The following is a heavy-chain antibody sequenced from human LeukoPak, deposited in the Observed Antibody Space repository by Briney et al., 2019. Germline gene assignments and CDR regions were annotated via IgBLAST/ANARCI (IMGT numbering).Heavy chain of an antibody. CDR3: ARLGTIFGSPPGY. CDR2: IYSGGST. Sequence: GGSLRLSCAASGFTVSSNYMSWVRQAPGKGLEWVSVIYSGGSTYYADSVKGRFTISRDNSKNTLYLQMNSLRAEDTAVYYCARLGTIFGSPPGYWGQGTLVTVSS. J-gene: IGHJ4*02. V-gene: IGHV3-53*01. D-gene: IGHD3-3*01. CDR1: GFTVSSNY.